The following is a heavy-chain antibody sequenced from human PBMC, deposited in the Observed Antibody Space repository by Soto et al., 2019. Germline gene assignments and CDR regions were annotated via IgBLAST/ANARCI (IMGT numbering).Heavy chain of an antibody. CDR1: GGSFSGYY. V-gene: IGHV4-34*01. J-gene: IGHJ4*02. CDR3: SRRLFMSSGSFDY. Sequence: SENLSLTCAVYGGSFSGYYWSWIRQPPGKGLEWIGEINHSGSTNYNPSLKSRVTISVDTSKNQFSLKLSSVTAADTAVYYCSRRLFMSSGSFDYCGQGTLVTVSS. D-gene: IGHD3-10*01. CDR2: INHSGST.